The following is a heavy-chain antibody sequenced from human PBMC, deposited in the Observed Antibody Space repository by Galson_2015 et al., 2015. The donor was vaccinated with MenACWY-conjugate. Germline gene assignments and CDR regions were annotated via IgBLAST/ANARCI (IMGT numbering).Heavy chain of an antibody. CDR3: ASSGWSYYYYGMDV. CDR1: GYNFPSYW. CDR2: IYPDDSDI. Sequence: QSGAEVKRPGESLKISCQVSGYNFPSYWIAWVRQMPGKGLEWMGTIYPDDSDIKYSPSFRGQVTIAADKSITTAYLQWSTLKASDTATYYCASSGWSYYYYGMDVWGQGTTVTVSS. D-gene: IGHD6-19*01. V-gene: IGHV5-51*03. J-gene: IGHJ6*02.